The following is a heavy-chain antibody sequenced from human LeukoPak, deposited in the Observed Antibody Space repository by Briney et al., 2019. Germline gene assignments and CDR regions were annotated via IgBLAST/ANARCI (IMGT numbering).Heavy chain of an antibody. CDR3: ARALGWLPENY. Sequence: GGSLRLSCAASGFTFTSHWMSWVRQAPGKGLEWVANIKQDGSEKDYVDSVKGRFTISRDNAKNSLYLQMNSLRAEDTAVYYCARALGWLPENYWGQGTLVTVSS. CDR1: GFTFTSHW. CDR2: IKQDGSEK. D-gene: IGHD5-24*01. V-gene: IGHV3-7*01. J-gene: IGHJ4*02.